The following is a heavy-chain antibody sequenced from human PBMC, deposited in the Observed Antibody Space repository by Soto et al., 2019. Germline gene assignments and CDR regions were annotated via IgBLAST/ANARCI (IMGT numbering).Heavy chain of an antibody. CDR3: ARGDSSGYNL. Sequence: GGSLRLSCAASGFTFSSYAMSWVRQAPGEGLEWVSAISGSGGSTYYADSVKGRFTISRDNSKNTLYLQMNSLRAEDTAVYYCARGDSSGYNLWGQGTLVTVSS. D-gene: IGHD3-22*01. J-gene: IGHJ4*02. CDR1: GFTFSSYA. CDR2: ISGSGGST. V-gene: IGHV3-23*01.